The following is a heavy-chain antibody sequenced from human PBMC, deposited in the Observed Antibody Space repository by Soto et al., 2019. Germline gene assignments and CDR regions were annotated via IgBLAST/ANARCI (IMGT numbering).Heavy chain of an antibody. V-gene: IGHV1-69*13. J-gene: IGHJ3*02. CDR2: IIPIFGTA. Sequence: VASVKVSCKASGGTFSSYAISGVRQAPGQGLEWMGGIIPIFGTANYAQKFQGRVTITADESTSTAYMELSSLRSEDTAVYYCARGGLGYCSGGSCYVHIERAFDIWGQGTMVSVSS. D-gene: IGHD2-15*01. CDR1: GGTFSSYA. CDR3: ARGGLGYCSGGSCYVHIERAFDI.